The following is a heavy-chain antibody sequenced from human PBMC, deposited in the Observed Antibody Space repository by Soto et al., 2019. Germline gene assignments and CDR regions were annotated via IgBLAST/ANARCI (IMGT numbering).Heavy chain of an antibody. V-gene: IGHV3-30-3*01. Sequence: PGGSLRLSCAASGFTFSNYAMHWVRQAPGKGLEWVAVISYDGSSKYYADSVKGRFTISRDNSKNTLYLQMNSLRAEDTAVYYCARDLAVAGDYYYYGMDVWGQGTTVTVSS. CDR2: ISYDGSSK. J-gene: IGHJ6*02. CDR1: GFTFSNYA. CDR3: ARDLAVAGDYYYYGMDV. D-gene: IGHD6-19*01.